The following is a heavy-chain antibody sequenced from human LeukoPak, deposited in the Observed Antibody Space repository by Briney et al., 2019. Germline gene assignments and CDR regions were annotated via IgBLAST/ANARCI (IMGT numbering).Heavy chain of an antibody. CDR3: ACNSAWYSGN. J-gene: IGHJ4*02. D-gene: IGHD2/OR15-2a*01. CDR1: GGSFSGYY. CDR2: INHSGST. Sequence: SETLSLTCAVYGGSFSGYYWSWIRQPPGKGLEWIGEINHSGSTKYNPSLKSRVTISVDKSKNQFSLRLTSVTAADTAMYYCACNSAWYSGNWGQGTLVIVSS. V-gene: IGHV4-34*01.